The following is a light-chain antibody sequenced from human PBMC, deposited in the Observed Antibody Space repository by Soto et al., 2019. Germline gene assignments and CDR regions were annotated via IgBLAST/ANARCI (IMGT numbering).Light chain of an antibody. J-gene: IGLJ1*01. V-gene: IGLV2-14*01. CDR2: DVS. CDR3: SSYTSSSTLYV. Sequence: QSALTQPASVSGSPGQSITISCIGTSSDVGGYDYVSWYQQYPGKAPKLMIYDVSYRPSGVSNRFSGSKSGNTASLTISGLQAEDEADYYCSSYTSSSTLYVFGTGTKLTVL. CDR1: SSDVGGYDY.